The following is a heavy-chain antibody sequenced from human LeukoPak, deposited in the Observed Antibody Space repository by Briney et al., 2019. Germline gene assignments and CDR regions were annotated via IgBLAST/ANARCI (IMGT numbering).Heavy chain of an antibody. V-gene: IGHV4-59*01. J-gene: IGHJ3*02. Sequence: SETLSLTCSVSGGSISSSYWSWIRQPPGKGLEWIGYIYYSGSTNYNPSLKSRVTISVDTSKNQFSLKLSSVTAADTAVYYCAGDRGWHDAFDIWGQGTMVTVSS. D-gene: IGHD6-19*01. CDR3: AGDRGWHDAFDI. CDR2: IYYSGST. CDR1: GGSISSSY.